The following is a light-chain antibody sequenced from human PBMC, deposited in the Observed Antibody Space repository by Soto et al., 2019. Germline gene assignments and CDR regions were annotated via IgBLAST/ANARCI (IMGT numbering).Light chain of an antibody. V-gene: IGKV3-15*01. J-gene: IGKJ1*01. CDR2: GAS. Sequence: EIVMTQSPATLSVSPGERATLSCRARQSVSSNLAWYQQKPGQAPRLLIYGASTRATGIPARFSGSGSGTEFTLTISSLQSEDFAVYYCQQNNNSPRAFGQGPKV. CDR3: QQNNNSPRA. CDR1: QSVSSN.